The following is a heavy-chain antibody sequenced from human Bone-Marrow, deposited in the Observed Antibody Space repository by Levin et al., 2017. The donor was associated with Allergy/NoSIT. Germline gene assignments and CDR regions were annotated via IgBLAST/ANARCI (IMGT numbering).Heavy chain of an antibody. CDR3: ARRGSSSPSIFPYYYYGMDV. CDR1: GGSISSYY. J-gene: IGHJ6*02. D-gene: IGHD6-6*01. Sequence: SQTLSLTCTVSGGSISSYYWSWIRQPPGKGLEWIGYIYYSGSTNYNPSLKSRVTISVDTSKNQFSLKLSSVTAADTAVYYCARRGSSSPSIFPYYYYGMDVWGQGTTVTVSS. CDR2: IYYSGST. V-gene: IGHV4-59*08.